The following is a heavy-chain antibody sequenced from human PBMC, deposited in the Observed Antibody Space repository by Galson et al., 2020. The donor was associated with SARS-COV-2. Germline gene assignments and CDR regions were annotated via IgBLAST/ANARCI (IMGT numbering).Heavy chain of an antibody. V-gene: IGHV1-69*13. J-gene: IGHJ6*03. D-gene: IGHD2-2*01. Sequence: SVKVSCKASGGTFSSYSISWVRQAPGQGLEWMGGIIPIFGTANYAQKFQGRVTITADESTSTAYMELSSLRSEDTAVYYCARVPEYCSSTSCSYYYYYYMDVWGKGTTVTVSS. CDR3: ARVPEYCSSTSCSYYYYYYMDV. CDR1: GGTFSSYS. CDR2: IIPIFGTA.